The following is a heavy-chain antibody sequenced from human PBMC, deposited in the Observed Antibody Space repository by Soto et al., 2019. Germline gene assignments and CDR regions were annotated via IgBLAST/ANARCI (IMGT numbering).Heavy chain of an antibody. CDR1: GFTVSSYS. V-gene: IGHV3-21*01. CDR3: ASIVVPAAIFV. J-gene: IGHJ6*02. Sequence: LRLSCAASGFTVSSYSMNWVRQAPGKGLEWVSSISSSSSYIYYADSVKGRFTISRDNAKNSLYLQMNSLRAEDTAVYYCASIVVPAAIFVWGQGTTVTVSS. CDR2: ISSSSSYI. D-gene: IGHD2-2*01.